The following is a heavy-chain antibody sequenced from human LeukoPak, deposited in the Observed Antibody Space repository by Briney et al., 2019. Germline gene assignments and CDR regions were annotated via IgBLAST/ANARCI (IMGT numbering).Heavy chain of an antibody. CDR2: INPNSGGT. J-gene: IGHJ4*02. CDR3: ARGLEYSSSSGLGGGY. CDR1: GYTFTGYY. Sequence: GASVKVSCKASGYTFTGYYMHWVRQAPGQGLEWMGWINPNSGGTNYAQKFQGRVTMTRDTSISTAYMELSRPRSDDTAVYYCARGLEYSSSSGLGGGYWGQGTLVTVSS. V-gene: IGHV1-2*02. D-gene: IGHD6-6*01.